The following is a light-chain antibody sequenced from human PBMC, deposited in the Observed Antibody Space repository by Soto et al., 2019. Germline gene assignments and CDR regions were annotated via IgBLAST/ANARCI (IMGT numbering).Light chain of an antibody. J-gene: IGKJ1*01. CDR2: DAS. Sequence: DIQMTQSPSTLSASVGDRVTITCRASQSISNWLAWYQQKPGKAPKLLIYDASSLESGVPSRLSGSGSGTEFTLNISSLQPDDFETYYCQQYNSYWTFGQGTKVEIK. CDR1: QSISNW. V-gene: IGKV1-5*01. CDR3: QQYNSYWT.